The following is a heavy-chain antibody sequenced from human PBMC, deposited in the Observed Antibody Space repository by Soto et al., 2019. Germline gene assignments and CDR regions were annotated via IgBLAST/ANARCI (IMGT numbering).Heavy chain of an antibody. CDR3: ATRDYDILTGYLHI. D-gene: IGHD3-9*01. CDR2: INADSGDT. J-gene: IGHJ1*01. V-gene: IGHV1-2*02. Sequence: QAHLVQSGAEVRKPGASVKVSCQALEHTSTIYYIHWVRQARGQGLERMGWINADSGDTTYAEDFRGRVTFHRDTSTSTFHMELSRLRLDDTAMYFCATRDYDILTGYLHIWGQGTLITVSS. CDR1: EHTSTIYY.